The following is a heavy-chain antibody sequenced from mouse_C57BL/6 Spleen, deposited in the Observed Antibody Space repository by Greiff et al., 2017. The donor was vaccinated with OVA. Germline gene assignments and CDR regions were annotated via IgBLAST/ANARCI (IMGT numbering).Heavy chain of an antibody. CDR2: INYDGSST. Sequence: EVKLMESEGGLVQPGSSMKLSCTASGFTFSDYYMAWVRQVPEKGLEWVANINYDGSSTYYLDSLKSRFIISRDNAKNILYLQMSSLKSEDTATYYCARATTVVAFDYWGQGTTLTVSS. CDR3: ARATTVVAFDY. D-gene: IGHD1-1*01. CDR1: GFTFSDYY. J-gene: IGHJ2*01. V-gene: IGHV5-16*01.